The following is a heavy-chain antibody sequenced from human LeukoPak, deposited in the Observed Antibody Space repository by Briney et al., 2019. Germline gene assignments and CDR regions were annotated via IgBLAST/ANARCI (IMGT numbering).Heavy chain of an antibody. CDR1: GFTFSSYS. CDR3: ARDPYRTDAFDI. CDR2: ISSSSSYI. D-gene: IGHD1-14*01. V-gene: IGHV3-21*01. J-gene: IGHJ3*02. Sequence: GGSLRLSCAASGFTFSSYSMNWVRQAPGKGLEWVSSISSSSSYIYYADSVKGRFTISRDNAKNSLYLQMNSLRAEDTAVYYCARDPYRTDAFDIWGQGTMVTVS.